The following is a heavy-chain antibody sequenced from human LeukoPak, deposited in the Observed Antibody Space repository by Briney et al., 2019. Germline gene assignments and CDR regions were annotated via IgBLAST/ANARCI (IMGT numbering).Heavy chain of an antibody. CDR1: GFTFSHAW. CDR2: IKSKSDGGTT. Sequence: GGSLRLSCAASGFTFSHAWMSWVRQASGKGLEWVGRIKSKSDGGTTDYAAPVKGRFTISRDDSKNTLCLQMNSLKTEDTGVYYCSSGGYSGYDFDNWGQGTLVTVSS. V-gene: IGHV3-15*01. CDR3: SSGGYSGYDFDN. J-gene: IGHJ5*02. D-gene: IGHD5-12*01.